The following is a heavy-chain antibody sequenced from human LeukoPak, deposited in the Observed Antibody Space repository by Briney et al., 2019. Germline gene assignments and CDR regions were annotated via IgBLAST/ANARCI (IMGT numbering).Heavy chain of an antibody. V-gene: IGHV3-30*07. CDR3: ARDYGPAYDGYKHIGAFDY. Sequence: GGSLRLSCAASGFTFSSYLMHWVRQAPGKGLEWVALISFDGSSKYYADSVKGRFTISRDNAKNSLYLQMNSLRAEDTAVYYCARDYGPAYDGYKHIGAFDYWGQGTLVTVSS. CDR1: GFTFSSYL. J-gene: IGHJ4*02. CDR2: ISFDGSSK. D-gene: IGHD5-24*01.